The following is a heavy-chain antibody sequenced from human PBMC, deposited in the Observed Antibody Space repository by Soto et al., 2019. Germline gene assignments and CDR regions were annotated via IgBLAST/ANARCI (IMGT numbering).Heavy chain of an antibody. J-gene: IGHJ6*02. V-gene: IGHV1-69*06. D-gene: IGHD2-2*01. CDR2: IIPNVGTP. Sequence: SVKVACTASGVSFIRDGINWVRQAPGRGLEWMGGIIPNVGTPNYAQKFRGRITITADKSTDTVYLDLRSLKSEDTAVYYCAKVGGFCRSSSCGMDVWGQGTTVTVSS. CDR1: GVSFIRDG. CDR3: AKVGGFCRSSSCGMDV.